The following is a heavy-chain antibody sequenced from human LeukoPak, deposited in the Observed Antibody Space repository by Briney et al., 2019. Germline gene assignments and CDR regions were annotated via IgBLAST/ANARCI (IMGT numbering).Heavy chain of an antibody. J-gene: IGHJ6*02. D-gene: IGHD3-16*01. V-gene: IGHV3-7*03. CDR1: GLTFGNYW. CDR3: ARGGGLDV. CDR2: IKQDGSEK. Sequence: GGSLRLSCAASGLTFGNYWMDWVRQAPGKGLEWVANIKQDGSEKNYVDSVKGRFTISRDNAKNSLYLQMSNLRAEDTAVYFCARGGGLDVWGQGATVTVSS.